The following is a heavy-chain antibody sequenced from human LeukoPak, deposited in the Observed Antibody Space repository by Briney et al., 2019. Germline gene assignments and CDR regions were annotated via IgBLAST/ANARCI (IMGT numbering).Heavy chain of an antibody. Sequence: GASVKVSCKASGYTFTSYYMYWVRQAPGQGLEWMGIINPSGGSTSYAQKFQGRVTMTRDTSTSTVYMELSSLRSEDTAVYYCARNYGSGSYCAYAFDIWGQGTMVTVSS. V-gene: IGHV1-46*01. CDR1: GYTFTSYY. D-gene: IGHD3-10*01. CDR3: ARNYGSGSYCAYAFDI. CDR2: INPSGGST. J-gene: IGHJ3*02.